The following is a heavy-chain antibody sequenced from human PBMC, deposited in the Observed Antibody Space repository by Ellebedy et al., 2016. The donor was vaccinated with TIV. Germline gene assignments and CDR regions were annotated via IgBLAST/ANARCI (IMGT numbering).Heavy chain of an antibody. CDR1: GIIFSNAW. Sequence: GGSLRLSCAASGIIFSNAWMSWVRQAPGKGLEWVANIYHGGSQQYYVDSVKGRFTISRDNAKNSLYLQMNNLRAEDTAVYYCAREGAAERRRTYRYDLDVWGQGTTVTVS. CDR2: IYHGGSQQ. D-gene: IGHD1-1*01. J-gene: IGHJ6*02. V-gene: IGHV3-7*01. CDR3: AREGAAERRRTYRYDLDV.